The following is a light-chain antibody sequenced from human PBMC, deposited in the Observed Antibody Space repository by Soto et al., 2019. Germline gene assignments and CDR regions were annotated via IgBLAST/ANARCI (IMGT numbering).Light chain of an antibody. CDR1: QSVSSY. V-gene: IGKV3-11*01. CDR3: QQRSNWPWP. J-gene: IGKJ1*01. CDR2: DAS. Sequence: EIVLTQSPATLSLSPGERATLSCRASQSVSSYLAWYQQKPGQAPRLLIYDASNRATGIPARFSGSGSGKDFTLTISSLETEDFAVSYRQQRSNWPWPFGKGTKVEIK.